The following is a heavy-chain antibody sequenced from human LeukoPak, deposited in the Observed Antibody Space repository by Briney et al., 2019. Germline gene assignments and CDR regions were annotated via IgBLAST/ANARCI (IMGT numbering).Heavy chain of an antibody. CDR2: ISGSGGST. J-gene: IGHJ4*02. CDR3: ARGPHYHHSTGHFSY. Sequence: PGGSLRLSCAASGFTFSRYVMSWVRQAPGKGLEWVSAISGSGGSTYYADSVKGRFTISRDDSKNTLYLQMNSLRAEDTAVYYCARGPHYHHSTGHFSYWGQGTLVTVSS. V-gene: IGHV3-23*01. CDR1: GFTFSRYV. D-gene: IGHD3-22*01.